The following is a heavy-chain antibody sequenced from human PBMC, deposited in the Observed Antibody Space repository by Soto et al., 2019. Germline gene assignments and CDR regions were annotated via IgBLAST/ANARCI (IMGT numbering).Heavy chain of an antibody. V-gene: IGHV2-5*02. Sequence: QITLKESGPTLVKPTQTLTLTCTFSGFSLSTSGVGVGWIRQPPGKALEWLALIYCDDDKRYSPSLKSRLTNTKDTSKTHVVVTMSDMDPVDTATYYCAHRHVDTAMVTGVFDYWGQGTLVTVSS. D-gene: IGHD5-18*01. CDR2: IYCDDDK. J-gene: IGHJ4*02. CDR3: AHRHVDTAMVTGVFDY. CDR1: GFSLSTSGVG.